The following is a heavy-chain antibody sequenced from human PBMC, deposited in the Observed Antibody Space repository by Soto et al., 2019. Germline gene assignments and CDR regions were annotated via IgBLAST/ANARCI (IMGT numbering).Heavy chain of an antibody. CDR1: GFTFSSYG. J-gene: IGHJ4*02. V-gene: IGHV3-33*01. CDR2: IWYDGSNK. D-gene: IGHD3-9*01. Sequence: GGSMRLSCAASGFTFSSYGMHWVRQAPGKGLEWVAVIWYDGSNKYYADSVKGRFTISRDNSKNTLYLQMNSLRAEDTAVYYCARDGGYFDCLLGGYFDYWGQGTLVTVSS. CDR3: ARDGGYFDCLLGGYFDY.